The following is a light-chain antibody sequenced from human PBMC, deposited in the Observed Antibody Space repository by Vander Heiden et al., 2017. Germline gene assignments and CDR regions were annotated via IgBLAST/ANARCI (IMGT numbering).Light chain of an antibody. J-gene: IGKJ2*01. CDR3: QQDNSYPST. V-gene: IGKV1-5*03. CDR1: QSISSW. CDR2: KAS. Sequence: DIQMTQSPSTLSASVGDRVTITCRASQSISSWLAWYQQKPGKAPKLLIYKASILESGVPSRFSGSGSGTEFTLTISSLQPDDFATYYCQQDNSYPSTFGQGTKLEIK.